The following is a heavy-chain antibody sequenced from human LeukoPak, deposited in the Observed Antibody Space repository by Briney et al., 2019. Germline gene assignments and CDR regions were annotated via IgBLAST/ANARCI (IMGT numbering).Heavy chain of an antibody. D-gene: IGHD3-22*01. CDR3: ARYRRSYYDSSGYYVDY. J-gene: IGHJ4*02. Sequence: GGSLRLSCAASGFTFSSYAMHWVRQAPGKGLEWVAVISYDGSNKYYADSVKGRFTISRDNAKNSLYLQMNSLRAEDTAVYYCARYRRSYYDSSGYYVDYWGQGTLVTVSS. CDR2: ISYDGSNK. CDR1: GFTFSSYA. V-gene: IGHV3-30*04.